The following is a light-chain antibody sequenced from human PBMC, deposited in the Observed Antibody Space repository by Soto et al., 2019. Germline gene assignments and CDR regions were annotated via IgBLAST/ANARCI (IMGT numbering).Light chain of an antibody. V-gene: IGKV3-15*01. CDR3: QQYNNWPIT. CDR2: GAS. CDR1: QDVSSN. J-gene: IGKJ5*01. Sequence: EIVLTQSPGTLSLSPGERATLSCRASQDVSSNLAWYQQKPGQAPSLLIYGASTRATGTPARFSGSGSGTEFTLTISSLQSEDYAVYYCQQYNNWPITFGQGTRLEIK.